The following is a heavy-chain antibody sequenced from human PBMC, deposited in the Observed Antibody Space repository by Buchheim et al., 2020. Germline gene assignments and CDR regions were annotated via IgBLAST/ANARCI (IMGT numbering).Heavy chain of an antibody. J-gene: IGHJ4*02. Sequence: QVQLVESGGGVVQPGRSLRLSCAASGFTFSSYGMHWVRQAPGKGLEWVAVISYDGSNKYYADSVKGRFTISRDNSKNTLYLQMNSLRAEDTAVYYCAKVLSGNYGDYYFDYWGQGTL. V-gene: IGHV3-30*18. CDR1: GFTFSSYG. CDR3: AKVLSGNYGDYYFDY. CDR2: ISYDGSNK. D-gene: IGHD4-17*01.